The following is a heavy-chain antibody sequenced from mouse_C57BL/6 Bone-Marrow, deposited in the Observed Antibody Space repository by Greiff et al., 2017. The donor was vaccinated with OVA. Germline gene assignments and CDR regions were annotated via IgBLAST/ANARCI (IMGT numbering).Heavy chain of an antibody. J-gene: IGHJ3*01. CDR1: GFTFSSYA. CDR2: ISSGGDYI. V-gene: IGHV5-9-1*02. CDR3: TRDYYSFSFAY. D-gene: IGHD2-12*01. Sequence: EVMLVESGEGLVKPGGSLKLSCAASGFTFSSYAMSWVRQTPEKRLEWVAYISSGGDYIYYADTVKGRFTISRDNARNTLYLQMSSLKSEDTAMYYCTRDYYSFSFAYWGQGTLVTVSA.